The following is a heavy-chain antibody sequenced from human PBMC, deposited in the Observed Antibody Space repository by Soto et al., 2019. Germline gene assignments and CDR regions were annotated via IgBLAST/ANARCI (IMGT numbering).Heavy chain of an antibody. Sequence: QVQLLQSGAEVKKPGASVKVSCKASGYTFTNYGITWVRQAPGQGLEWMGWIRAYNGNTHYTQRLQGRDTMTTDTSTITAYMELRGLRSYDTAVYYCARVRQLVDYFSYYMDVWGKGTTVTVSS. V-gene: IGHV1-18*01. CDR1: GYTFTNYG. CDR2: IRAYNGNT. D-gene: IGHD6-6*01. CDR3: ARVRQLVDYFSYYMDV. J-gene: IGHJ6*03.